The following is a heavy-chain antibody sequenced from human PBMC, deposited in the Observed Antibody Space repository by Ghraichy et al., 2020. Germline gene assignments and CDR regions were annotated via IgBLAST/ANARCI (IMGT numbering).Heavy chain of an antibody. J-gene: IGHJ4*02. CDR2: INNSGGRT. CDR1: GFTFSSYD. Sequence: GGSLRLSCAASGFTFSSYDMSWVRQAPGKGLEWVSGINNSGGRTYYADSVKGRFTISRDNSKNTLYLQMNSLRAEDTAVYYCAKEHDLWSGSTDGWGQGTLVTVSS. D-gene: IGHD3-3*01. V-gene: IGHV3-23*01. CDR3: AKEHDLWSGSTDG.